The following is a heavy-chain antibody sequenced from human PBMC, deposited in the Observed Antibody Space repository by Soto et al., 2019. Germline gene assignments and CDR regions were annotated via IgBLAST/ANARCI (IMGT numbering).Heavy chain of an antibody. V-gene: IGHV3-20*04. CDR3: ARFESSVVRRSFDY. Sequence: PGGSLRLSCEASGFTFDDYGMSWVRQAPGKGLEWVSGTNWNGGSRGYADSVKGRFTISRDNAKNSLYLQMNSLRAEDTALYYCARFESSVVRRSFDYWGQGTLVTVSS. D-gene: IGHD2-15*01. J-gene: IGHJ4*02. CDR2: TNWNGGSR. CDR1: GFTFDDYG.